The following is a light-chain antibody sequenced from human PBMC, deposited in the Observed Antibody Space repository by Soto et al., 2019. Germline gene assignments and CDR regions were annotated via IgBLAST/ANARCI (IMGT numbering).Light chain of an antibody. CDR1: SSNIGNNY. V-gene: IGLV1-51*02. CDR3: GTWDSSLSAFYV. Sequence: QSVLTQPPSVSAAPGQKVTISCSGSSSNIGNNYVSWYQQLPGTAPKPPIYENNKRPSAILDRFSGSKSGTSATLGITGLRTGDEADYYCGTWDSSLSAFYVFGTGTKLTVL. CDR2: ENN. J-gene: IGLJ1*01.